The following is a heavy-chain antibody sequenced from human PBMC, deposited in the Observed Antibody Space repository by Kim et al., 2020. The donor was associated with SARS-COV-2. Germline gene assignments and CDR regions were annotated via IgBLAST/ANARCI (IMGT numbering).Heavy chain of an antibody. D-gene: IGHD6-13*01. CDR1: GFTFSSYW. CDR3: ARDGPRSWYPSGWFDP. Sequence: GGSLRLSCAASGFTFSSYWMSWVRQAPGKGLEWVANIKQDGSEKYYVDSVKGRFTISRDNAKNSLYLQMNSLRAEDTAVYYCARDGPRSWYPSGWFDPWGQGTLVTVSS. J-gene: IGHJ5*02. V-gene: IGHV3-7*01. CDR2: IKQDGSEK.